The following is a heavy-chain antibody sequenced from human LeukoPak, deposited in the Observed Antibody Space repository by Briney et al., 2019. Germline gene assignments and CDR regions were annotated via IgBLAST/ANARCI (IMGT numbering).Heavy chain of an antibody. D-gene: IGHD1-26*01. CDR2: ISNDGSNK. V-gene: IGHV3-30-3*01. Sequence: GGSLRLSCAASGVTFSSYAMHWVRQAPGKGLEWVAVISNDGSNKYYADSVKSRFTISRDNSKNTLYLQMNSLRAEDTAVYYCARESLLRGIVGATVSWFDPWGQGTLVTVSS. J-gene: IGHJ5*02. CDR1: GVTFSSYA. CDR3: ARESLLRGIVGATVSWFDP.